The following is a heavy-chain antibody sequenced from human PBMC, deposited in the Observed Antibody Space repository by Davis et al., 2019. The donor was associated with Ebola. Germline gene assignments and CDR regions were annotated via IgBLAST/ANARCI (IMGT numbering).Heavy chain of an antibody. CDR1: GFTFSTYS. Sequence: GGSLRLSCAASGFTFSTYSMNWVRQAPGTGLEWVSSISSGSSFIYYADSLKGRFTISRDNAKNSLYLQMNSLRPEDTAVYHCARGGYYDTSGYSHEAFDIWGQGTMVTVSS. CDR2: ISSGSSFI. V-gene: IGHV3-21*01. D-gene: IGHD3-22*01. CDR3: ARGGYYDTSGYSHEAFDI. J-gene: IGHJ3*02.